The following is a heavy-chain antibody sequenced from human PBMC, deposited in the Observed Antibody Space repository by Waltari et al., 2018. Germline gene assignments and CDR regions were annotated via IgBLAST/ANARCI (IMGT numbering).Heavy chain of an antibody. CDR1: GYTFTGYY. CDR3: ARVTAVQGVKSL. V-gene: IGHV1-2*06. J-gene: IGHJ4*02. Sequence: QVQLVQSGAEVKKPGASVKVSCKASGYTFTGYYMHWVRQAPGQGLEWRGRTNPNSGGTTYAQKFQSRVTMTRDTSISTAYMELSRLRSDDTAVYYCARVTAVQGVKSLWGQGTLVTVSS. D-gene: IGHD3-10*01. CDR2: TNPNSGGT.